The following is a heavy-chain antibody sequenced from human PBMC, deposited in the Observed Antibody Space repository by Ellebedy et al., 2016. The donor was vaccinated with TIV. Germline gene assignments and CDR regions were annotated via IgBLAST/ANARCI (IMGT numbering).Heavy chain of an antibody. CDR1: GYSFTNYW. D-gene: IGHD5-24*01. CDR2: IYPGDSNT. CDR3: ARLEGYNSGAFDY. V-gene: IGHV5-51*01. Sequence: KVSCKGSGYSFTNYWIGWGRQTPGKGLEWMGIIYPGDSNTRYSPSFQGQVTISADKSISTAYLQWSSLKASDTAIYYCARLEGYNSGAFDYWGQGTLVTVSS. J-gene: IGHJ4*02.